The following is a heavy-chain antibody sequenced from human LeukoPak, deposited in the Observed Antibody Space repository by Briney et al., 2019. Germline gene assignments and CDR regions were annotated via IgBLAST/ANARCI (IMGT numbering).Heavy chain of an antibody. CDR3: AREYSSSWYWTYYFDY. J-gene: IGHJ4*02. V-gene: IGHV1-18*01. D-gene: IGHD6-13*01. CDR1: GYTFTSYG. CDR2: ISAYNGNT. Sequence: ASVQVSCKASGYTFTSYGISWVRQAPGQGLEWMGWISAYNGNTNYAQKLQGRVTMTTDTSTSTAYMELRSLRSGDTAVYYCAREYSSSWYWTYYFDYWGQGTLVTVSS.